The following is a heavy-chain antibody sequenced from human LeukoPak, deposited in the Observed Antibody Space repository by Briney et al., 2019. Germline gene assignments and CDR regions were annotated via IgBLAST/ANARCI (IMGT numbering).Heavy chain of an antibody. J-gene: IGHJ6*02. CDR3: ASPRRPYYYYGMDV. Sequence: GGSLRLSCAASGFTFNSYAMSWVRQAPGKGLEWVSAISGSGGSTYYADSVKGRFTISRHNSKNTLYLQMNSLRAEDTAVYYCASPRRPYYYYGMDVWGQGTTVTVSS. CDR2: ISGSGGST. D-gene: IGHD5-24*01. V-gene: IGHV3-23*01. CDR1: GFTFNSYA.